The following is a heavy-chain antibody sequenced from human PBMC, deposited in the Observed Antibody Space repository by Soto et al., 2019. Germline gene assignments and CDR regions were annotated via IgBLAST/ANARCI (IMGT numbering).Heavy chain of an antibody. CDR3: ARDPGYSYGSVAFDI. V-gene: IGHV4-31*03. CDR2: IYYSGST. Sequence: QVQLQESGPGLVKPSQTLSLTCTVSGGSISSGGYYWSWIRQHPGKGLAWIGYIYYSGSTYYNPSLKSRVTRSVDTSKNQFSLKRSSVTAAHTAVYYCARDPGYSYGSVAFDIWGQGKMVTVSS. J-gene: IGHJ3*02. CDR1: GGSISSGGYY. D-gene: IGHD5-18*01.